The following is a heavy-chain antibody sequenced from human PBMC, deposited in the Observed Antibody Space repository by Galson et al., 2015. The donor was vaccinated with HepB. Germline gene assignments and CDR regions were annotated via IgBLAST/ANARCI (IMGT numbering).Heavy chain of an antibody. V-gene: IGHV3-48*02. J-gene: IGHJ4*02. Sequence: SLRLSCAAPGFDFSPYGMNWVRQAPGKGLEWVSYISSSSSTIYYADSVKGRFTVSRDNARNSLYLRMNSLRDEDTAVYYCAKDGRRGYDVPQPYYFDYWGQGALVTVSS. D-gene: IGHD5-12*01. CDR2: ISSSSSTI. CDR1: GFDFSPYG. CDR3: AKDGRRGYDVPQPYYFDY.